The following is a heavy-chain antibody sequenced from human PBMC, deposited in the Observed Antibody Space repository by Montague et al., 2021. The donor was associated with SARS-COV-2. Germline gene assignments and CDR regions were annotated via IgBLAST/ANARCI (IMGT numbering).Heavy chain of an antibody. CDR2: IYHSGTT. J-gene: IGHJ3*02. CDR1: GFSIGSGDY. CDR3: VREKAGGLRNVFDN. V-gene: IGHV4-38-2*02. Sequence: SETLSLTCTVSGFSIGSGDYWGWIRQPPGKGLEWIGSIYHSGTTXYNPSHQSRLTMSIDTSTNQFSLRLTSVTAADTAVFFCVREKAGGLRNVFDNWGQGTTVTVSS.